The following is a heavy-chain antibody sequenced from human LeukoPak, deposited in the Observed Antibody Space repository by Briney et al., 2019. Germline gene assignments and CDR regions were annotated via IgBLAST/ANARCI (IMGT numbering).Heavy chain of an antibody. Sequence: SETLSLTCTVSGGSISSYYWSWIRQSPGKGLEWIGYIHNSGSTNYNPSLKSRVTISVDTSKNQFSLKLSSVTAADTAVYYCARDGVARCSGGSCYAAFDSWGQGTLVTVSS. CDR3: ARDGVARCSGGSCYAAFDS. CDR1: GGSISSYY. D-gene: IGHD2-15*01. J-gene: IGHJ4*02. CDR2: IHNSGST. V-gene: IGHV4-59*01.